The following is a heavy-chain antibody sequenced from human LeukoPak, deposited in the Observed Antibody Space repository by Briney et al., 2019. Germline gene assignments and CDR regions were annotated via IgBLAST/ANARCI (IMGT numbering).Heavy chain of an antibody. CDR3: ARDRRSSGWYPPYYYYYYGMDV. CDR1: GYTFTSYA. CDR2: INTNTGNP. D-gene: IGHD6-19*01. Sequence: ASVNVSCKASGYTFTSYAMNWVRQAPGQGLEWMGWINTNTGNPTYAQGFTGRFVFSLDTSVSTAYLQISSLKAEDTAVYYCARDRRSSGWYPPYYYYYYGMDVWGQGTTVTVSS. J-gene: IGHJ6*02. V-gene: IGHV7-4-1*02.